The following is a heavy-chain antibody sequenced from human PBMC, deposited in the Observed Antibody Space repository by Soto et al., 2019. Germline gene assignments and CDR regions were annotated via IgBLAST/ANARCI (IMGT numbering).Heavy chain of an antibody. CDR3: AAVSSLGSTYYYNGMDV. CDR1: GFTFTSSA. V-gene: IGHV1-58*02. J-gene: IGHJ6*02. Sequence: GASVKVSCKASGFTFTSSAMQWVRQARGQRLEWIGWIVVDSGNTNYAQKFQERVTITRDMSTSTAYMELSSLRSEDTAVYYCAAVSSLGSTYYYNGMDVWGQGTTVTVSS. CDR2: IVVDSGNT. D-gene: IGHD6-13*01.